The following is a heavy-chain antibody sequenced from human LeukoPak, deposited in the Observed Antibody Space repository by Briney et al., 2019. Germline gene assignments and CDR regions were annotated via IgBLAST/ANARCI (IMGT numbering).Heavy chain of an antibody. CDR1: GFTVSSNY. J-gene: IGHJ4*02. Sequence: GGSLRLSCAASGFTVSSNYMSWVREAPGKGLDWVSVIFSGRNTYYADSVKGRFTISTDNSKNTLDLQMNSLRAEDTAVYYCARTVPGYCSGGSCLGYWGQGTLVTVSS. D-gene: IGHD2-15*01. V-gene: IGHV3-66*01. CDR3: ARTVPGYCSGGSCLGY. CDR2: IFSGRNT.